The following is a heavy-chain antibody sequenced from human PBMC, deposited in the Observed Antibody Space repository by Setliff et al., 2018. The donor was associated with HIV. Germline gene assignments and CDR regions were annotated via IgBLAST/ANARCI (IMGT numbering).Heavy chain of an antibody. J-gene: IGHJ5*02. CDR3: LLPCTSGWHNWADP. CDR1: GFTFSGEE. CDR2: IRSKVDKYAT. D-gene: IGHD2-8*01. V-gene: IGHV3-73*01. Sequence: GGSLRLYCAASGFTFSGEEIHWVRQASGKGLEWVGLIRSKVDKYATDSGASAKGRFIISRDDSKKTAYLQMSSLRAEDTAMYYCLLPCTSGWHNWADPWGQGTLVTVS.